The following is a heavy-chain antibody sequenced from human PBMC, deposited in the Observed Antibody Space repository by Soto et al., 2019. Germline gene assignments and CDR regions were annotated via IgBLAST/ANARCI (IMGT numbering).Heavy chain of an antibody. D-gene: IGHD6-13*01. CDR2: IYHRGTP. Sequence: QVQLQESGPGLVKPSGTLSLTCAVSSGSISSSNWWSWVRQPPGKGLEWIGEIYHRGTPNYNASLKSRDNISAEEFNDEFSLRQNSVTAADTAAYYCARLQQLVDLGYFDYWRQGILVTVSS. CDR3: ARLQQLVDLGYFDY. CDR1: SGSISSSNW. V-gene: IGHV4-4*02. J-gene: IGHJ4*02.